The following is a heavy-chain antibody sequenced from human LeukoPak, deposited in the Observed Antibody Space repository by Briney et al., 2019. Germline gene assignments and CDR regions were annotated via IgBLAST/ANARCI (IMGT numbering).Heavy chain of an antibody. CDR2: IHPNSGAT. D-gene: IGHD5-12*01. J-gene: IGHJ4*02. Sequence: ASVKVSCKTSGYTFTDYYLHWVRQAPGQGLEWVGWIHPNSGATHYAQKFQGRLTMTRDPSISTVYMELTRLRSDDTAVYYCARDMGRYSGYDYDYWGREPWSPPP. CDR1: GYTFTDYY. CDR3: ARDMGRYSGYDYDY. V-gene: IGHV1-2*02.